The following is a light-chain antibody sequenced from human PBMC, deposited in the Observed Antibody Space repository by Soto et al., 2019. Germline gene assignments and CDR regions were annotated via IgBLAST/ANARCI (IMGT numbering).Light chain of an antibody. CDR3: QQYNNWPPYT. CDR1: QYISRN. V-gene: IGKV3-15*01. J-gene: IGKJ2*01. CDR2: GAS. Sequence: EVVMTQSPATLSVSPGERATLSCRPSQYISRNLAWYQQKPGQSPRLLIYGASNRATGIPDRFSGGGSGTDFTLTISSLQSEDFAVYYSQQYNNWPPYTFGQGTKLEI.